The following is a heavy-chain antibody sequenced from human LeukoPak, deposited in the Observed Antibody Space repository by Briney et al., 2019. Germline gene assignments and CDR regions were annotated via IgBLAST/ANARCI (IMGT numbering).Heavy chain of an antibody. Sequence: SETLSLTCTVSGGSINNYYWSWIRQPPGKGLEWIGYIYYSGSTNYNPSLKSRVTISIDTSKNQFSLKLSSVTAADTAVYYCASSSSGYRVPHRVDYWGQGTLVTVSS. CDR3: ASSSSGYRVPHRVDY. J-gene: IGHJ4*02. CDR1: GGSINNYY. D-gene: IGHD3-22*01. CDR2: IYYSGST. V-gene: IGHV4-59*01.